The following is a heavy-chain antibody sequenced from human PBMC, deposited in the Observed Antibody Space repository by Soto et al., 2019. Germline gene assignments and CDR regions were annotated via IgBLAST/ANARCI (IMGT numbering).Heavy chain of an antibody. CDR2: ISAYNGNT. V-gene: IGHV1-18*01. D-gene: IGHD3-22*01. CDR1: GYTFTSYG. Sequence: VASVKVSCKASGYTFTSYGISWVRQAPGQGLEWKGWISAYNGNTNYAQKLQGRVTMTTDTSTSTAYKELSSLRSEDTAVYYCSRDSLDSPAVIYYYYYGMDVWGQGTTVTVSS. CDR3: SRDSLDSPAVIYYYYYGMDV. J-gene: IGHJ6*02.